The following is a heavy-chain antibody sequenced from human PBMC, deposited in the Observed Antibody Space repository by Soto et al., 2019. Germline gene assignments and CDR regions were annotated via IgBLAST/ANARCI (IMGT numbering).Heavy chain of an antibody. Sequence: VQLLESGGGLVQPGGSLRLSCAASGFTFTSYAISWVRQAPGKGLEWVSSISSSGAGTYYADSVKGRFTISRDNSKATVFLQMNSLSAEDTAVYYCERVRVAAAGGYFDYWGQGIQVTVSS. D-gene: IGHD6-13*01. CDR1: GFTFTSYA. V-gene: IGHV3-23*01. CDR2: ISSSGAGT. J-gene: IGHJ4*02. CDR3: ERVRVAAAGGYFDY.